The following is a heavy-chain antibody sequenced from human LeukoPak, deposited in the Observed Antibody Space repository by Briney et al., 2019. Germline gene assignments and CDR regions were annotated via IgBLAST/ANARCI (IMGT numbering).Heavy chain of an antibody. Sequence: ASVKVSCKASGYTFTSYAMHWVRQAPGQRLEWMGWINAGNGNTKYSQKFQGRVTITADESTSTAYMELSSLRSEDTAVYYCARDLNGGHYDSSGYYYPGNWFDPWGQGTLVTVSS. CDR3: ARDLNGGHYDSSGYYYPGNWFDP. D-gene: IGHD3-22*01. CDR2: INAGNGNT. CDR1: GYTFTSYA. J-gene: IGHJ5*02. V-gene: IGHV1-3*01.